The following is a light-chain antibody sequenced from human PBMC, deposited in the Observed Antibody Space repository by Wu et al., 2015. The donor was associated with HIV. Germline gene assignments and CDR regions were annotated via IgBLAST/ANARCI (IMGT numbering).Light chain of an antibody. Sequence: DIQMTQSPSTLSASVGDRVTITCRASQSISSWLAWYQQKPGKAPKLLIYKASTLESGVPSRFSGSGSETQFTLTISGLQPDDFATYYCQQYDRFSPWTFGQGTKVEIK. J-gene: IGKJ1*01. V-gene: IGKV1-5*03. CDR2: KAS. CDR1: QSISSW. CDR3: QQYDRFSPWT.